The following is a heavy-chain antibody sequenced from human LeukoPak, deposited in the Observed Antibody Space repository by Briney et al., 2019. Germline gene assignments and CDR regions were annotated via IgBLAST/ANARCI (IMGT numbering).Heavy chain of an antibody. Sequence: PSETLSLTCTVSGGSISSGDYYWSWIRQPPGKGLEWIGYIYYSGSTYYNPSLKSRVAISVDTSKNQFSLNLSSVTAADTAVYYCARDGSGDDYWGQGTLVTVSS. CDR3: ARDGSGDDY. J-gene: IGHJ4*02. CDR2: IYYSGST. V-gene: IGHV4-30-4*01. CDR1: GGSISSGDYY. D-gene: IGHD3-10*01.